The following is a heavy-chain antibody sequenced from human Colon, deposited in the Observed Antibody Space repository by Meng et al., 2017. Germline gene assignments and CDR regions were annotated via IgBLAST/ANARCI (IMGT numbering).Heavy chain of an antibody. CDR1: GGSFSGYY. J-gene: IGHJ4*02. V-gene: IGHV4-34*01. CDR3: AGSDGYYYDSSGYDY. D-gene: IGHD3-22*01. Sequence: SETLSLTCAVYGGSFSGYYWSWIRQPPGKGLEWIGEINHSGSTNYNPSLKSRVTISVDTSKNQFSLKLSTVTAANTAVYYCAGSDGYYYDSSGYDYWGQGTLVTVSS. CDR2: INHSGST.